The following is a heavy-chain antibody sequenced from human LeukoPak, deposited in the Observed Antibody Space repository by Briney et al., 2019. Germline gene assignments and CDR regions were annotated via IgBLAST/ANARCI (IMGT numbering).Heavy chain of an antibody. D-gene: IGHD3-22*01. J-gene: IGHJ4*02. V-gene: IGHV3-64D*06. CDR3: AKAHDSSGYVGWYYFDY. Sequence: AGGSLRLSCSASGFTFSSYAMHWVRQAPGKGLEYVSAISSNGGSTYYADSVKGRFTISRDNSKNTLYLQMSSLRAEDTAVYYCAKAHDSSGYVGWYYFDYWGQGTLVTVSS. CDR1: GFTFSSYA. CDR2: ISSNGGST.